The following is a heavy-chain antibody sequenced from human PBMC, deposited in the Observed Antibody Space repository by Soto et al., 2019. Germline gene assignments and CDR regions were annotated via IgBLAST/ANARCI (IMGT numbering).Heavy chain of an antibody. J-gene: IGHJ6*02. D-gene: IGHD2-2*01. Sequence: GGSLRLSCGASGFTFYNYAMSWVRQAPGKGLEWVSAISGIGDSTYYADSVKGRFTISRDNSKSTLYVQMNSLRAEDTAIYYCAKAGYCSSTSCYGYYYYGLDVWGRGTTVTVS. CDR2: ISGIGDST. CDR3: AKAGYCSSTSCYGYYYYGLDV. CDR1: GFTFYNYA. V-gene: IGHV3-23*01.